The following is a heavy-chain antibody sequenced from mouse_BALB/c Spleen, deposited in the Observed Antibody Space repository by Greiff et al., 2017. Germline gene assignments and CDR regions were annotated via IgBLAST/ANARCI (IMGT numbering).Heavy chain of an antibody. J-gene: IGHJ3*01. D-gene: IGHD4-1*01. Sequence: LQQPGSELVRPGASVKLSCKASGYTFTSYWMHWVKQRPGQGLEWIGNIYPGSGSTNYDEKFKSKATLTVDTSSSTAYMQLSSLTSEDSAVYYCTSWDLFAYWGQGTLVTVSA. CDR3: TSWDLFAY. V-gene: IGHV1S22*01. CDR1: GYTFTSYW. CDR2: IYPGSGST.